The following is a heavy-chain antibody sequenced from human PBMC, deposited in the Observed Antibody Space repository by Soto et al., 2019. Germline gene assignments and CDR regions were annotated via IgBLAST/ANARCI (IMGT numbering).Heavy chain of an antibody. CDR2: IYWDDDK. Sequence: QITLKESGPTLVTPTQTLTLTCSFSGFSLTSSPMGVGWIRQPPGKALEWLAVIYWDDDKRYSPALRSRLTITKDTSKNQVVLTVTNMDPVDTATYYWAHRLGGYTWNDGYLDYWGQGILVSVSS. CDR1: GFSLTSSPMG. D-gene: IGHD1-20*01. V-gene: IGHV2-5*02. CDR3: AHRLGGYTWNDGYLDY. J-gene: IGHJ4*02.